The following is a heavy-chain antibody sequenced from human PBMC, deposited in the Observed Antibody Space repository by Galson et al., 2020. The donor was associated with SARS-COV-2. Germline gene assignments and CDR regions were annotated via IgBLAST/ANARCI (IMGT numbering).Heavy chain of an antibody. CDR1: GGSITNGNYY. J-gene: IGHJ4*02. CDR2: IYATGST. Sequence: SETLSLTCTVAGGSITNGNYYWSWVRQPAGKGLEWIGRIYATGSTIYNPYLKSRVTMSVDTSKNQFSLKLRSVTAADTAVYYCARFGYYNILTGHYTYYFDYWGQGTLVTVSS. D-gene: IGHD3-9*01. V-gene: IGHV4-61*02. CDR3: ARFGYYNILTGHYTYYFDY.